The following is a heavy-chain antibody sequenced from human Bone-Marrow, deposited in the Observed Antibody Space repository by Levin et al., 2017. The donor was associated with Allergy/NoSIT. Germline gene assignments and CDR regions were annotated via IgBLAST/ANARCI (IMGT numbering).Heavy chain of an antibody. J-gene: IGHJ4*02. D-gene: IGHD5-18*01. CDR1: GFIFSNYA. CDR3: AKDRDRYGWDFDS. V-gene: IGHV3-23*01. CDR2: IGNGGGNT. Sequence: GGSPRLSCGASGFIFSNYAMNWVRQAPGKGLEWVSSIGNGGGNTYYADSVKGRFTISRDNSKDTLYLQMNSLRAEDTALYYCAKDRDRYGWDFDSWGQGTLVTVSS.